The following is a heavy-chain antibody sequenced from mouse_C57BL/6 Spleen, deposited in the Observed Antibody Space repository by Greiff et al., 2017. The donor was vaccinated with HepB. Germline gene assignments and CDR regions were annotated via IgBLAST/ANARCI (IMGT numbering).Heavy chain of an antibody. J-gene: IGHJ2*01. CDR2: IRNKANGYTT. Sequence: EVQLVESGGGLVQPGGSLSLSCAASGFTFTDYYMSWVRQPPGKALEWLGFIRNKANGYTTEYSASVKGRFTISRDNSQSILYLQMNALRAEDSATYYCASHSSGGDFDYWGQGTTLTVSS. CDR1: GFTFTDYY. CDR3: ASHSSGGDFDY. D-gene: IGHD3-2*02. V-gene: IGHV7-3*01.